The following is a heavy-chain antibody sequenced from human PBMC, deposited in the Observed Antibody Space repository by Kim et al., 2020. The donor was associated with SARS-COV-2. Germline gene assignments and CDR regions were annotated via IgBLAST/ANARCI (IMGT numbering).Heavy chain of an antibody. CDR3: ARRSSGYYYSFDY. J-gene: IGHJ4*02. Sequence: GGSLRLSCAASGFTFSDYYMSWIRQAPGKGLEWVSYISSSSSYTNYADSVKGRFTISRDNAKNSLYLQMNSLRAEDTAVYYCARRSSGYYYSFDYWGQGTLVTVSS. CDR2: ISSSSSYT. D-gene: IGHD3-22*01. CDR1: GFTFSDYY. V-gene: IGHV3-11*03.